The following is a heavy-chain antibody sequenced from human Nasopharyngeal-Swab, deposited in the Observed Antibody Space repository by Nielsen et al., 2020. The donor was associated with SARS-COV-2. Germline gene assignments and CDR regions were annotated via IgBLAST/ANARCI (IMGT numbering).Heavy chain of an antibody. CDR2: INHSGST. D-gene: IGHD6-13*01. CDR1: GGSFSGYY. J-gene: IGHJ6*02. CDR3: ARGPYSSSWGHYYGMDV. Sequence: SETLSLTCAVYGGSFSGYYWSWICQPPGKGLEWIGEINHSGSTNYNPSLKSRVTISVDTSKNQFSLKLSSVTAADTAVYYCARGPYSSSWGHYYGMDVWGQGTTVTVSS. V-gene: IGHV4-34*01.